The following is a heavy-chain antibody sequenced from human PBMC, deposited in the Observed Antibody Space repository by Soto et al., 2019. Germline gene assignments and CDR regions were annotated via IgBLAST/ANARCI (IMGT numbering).Heavy chain of an antibody. V-gene: IGHV1-46*01. Sequence: QVQLVQSGAEVKKPGASVKISCKSSGYTFTSYYMHWVRQAPGQGLEWMGMINPSGGSTNYAQRFQGRVTMTRDTSTSTVYMDLSDLRSEHTAVYYCARGFCTTTTCLVGDFWGQGTLVTVSS. CDR3: ARGFCTTTTCLVGDF. D-gene: IGHD2-2*01. CDR2: INPSGGST. J-gene: IGHJ4*02. CDR1: GYTFTSYY.